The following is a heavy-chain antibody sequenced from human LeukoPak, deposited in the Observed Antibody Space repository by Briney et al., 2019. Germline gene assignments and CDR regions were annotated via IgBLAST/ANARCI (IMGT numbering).Heavy chain of an antibody. D-gene: IGHD3-10*01. V-gene: IGHV3-7*01. CDR3: ARWADDSGIYYIAS. J-gene: IGHJ5*02. CDR2: IKQDGSVE. Sequence: GGPLRLSCAASGFTYTNYWMAWVRQAPGKGLQWVASIKQDGSVEYYVDSVKGRFTISRDNAKNSHYLQMNSLRVEDMAVYYCARWADDSGIYYIASWGQGTLVTVSS. CDR1: GFTYTNYW.